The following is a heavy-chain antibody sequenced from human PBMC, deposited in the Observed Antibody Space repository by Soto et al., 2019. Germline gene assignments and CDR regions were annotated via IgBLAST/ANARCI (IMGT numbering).Heavy chain of an antibody. CDR1: GFTFSTYA. V-gene: IGHV3-30-3*01. J-gene: IGHJ5*02. CDR3: ARDSDDFWSGPIKGFPNWFDP. CDR2: ISYDGNNK. Sequence: PGGSLRLSCAASGFTFSTYAMHWVRQAPGKGLEWVAVISYDGNNKYYADSVKGRFTISRDNSKNTLYVQMNSLRAEDTAVYYCARDSDDFWSGPIKGFPNWFDPWGQGTLVTVSS. D-gene: IGHD3-3*01.